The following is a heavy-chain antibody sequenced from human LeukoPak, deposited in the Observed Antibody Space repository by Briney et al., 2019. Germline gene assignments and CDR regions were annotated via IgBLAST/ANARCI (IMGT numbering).Heavy chain of an antibody. D-gene: IGHD4-11*01. CDR2: IIPIFGIT. J-gene: IGHJ5*02. CDR1: GGTFISNA. V-gene: IGHV1-69*04. CDR3: ASGRMTTETTYCFDP. Sequence: ASVKVSCKASGGTFISNAITWVRQAPGQGLEWMGRIIPIFGITDYAQKFQGRVTITADKSTSTAYTEFSSLRSEDTAVYYCASGRMTTETTYCFDPWGQGTLITVSS.